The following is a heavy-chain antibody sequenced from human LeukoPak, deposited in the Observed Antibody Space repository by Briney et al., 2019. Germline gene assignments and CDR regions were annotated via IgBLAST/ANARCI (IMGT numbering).Heavy chain of an antibody. Sequence: ASETLSLTCTVSGGSISSYYWSWIRQPPGKGLEWIGYIYYSGSTNYNPSLKNRVTISVDTSKNQFSLKLSSVTAADTAVYYCARLSADHNWLDPWGQGTLVTVSS. D-gene: IGHD1-26*01. J-gene: IGHJ5*02. CDR3: ARLSADHNWLDP. CDR2: IYYSGST. V-gene: IGHV4-59*08. CDR1: GGSISSYY.